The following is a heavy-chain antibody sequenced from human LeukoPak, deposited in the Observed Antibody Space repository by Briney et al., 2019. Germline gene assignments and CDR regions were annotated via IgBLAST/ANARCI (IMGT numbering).Heavy chain of an antibody. CDR1: GYXFTSYG. CDR3: AREGYYDSSGMYYFDY. D-gene: IGHD3-22*01. CDR2: ISAYNGNT. J-gene: IGHJ4*02. V-gene: IGHV1-18*01. Sequence: ASVKVSCKASGYXFTSYGISWVRQAPGQGLEWMGWISAYNGNTNYAQKLQGRVTMTTDTSTSTAYMELRSLRSDDTAVYYCAREGYYDSSGMYYFDYWGQGTLVTVSS.